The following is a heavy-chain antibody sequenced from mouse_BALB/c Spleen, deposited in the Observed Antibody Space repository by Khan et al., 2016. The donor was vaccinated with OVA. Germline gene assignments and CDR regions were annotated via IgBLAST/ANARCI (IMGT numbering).Heavy chain of an antibody. CDR2: ILPGSGSS. CDR3: GRRLTGGSMDL. Sequence: QIQLVQSGAELMKPGASVKISCKATGYTVSSYWIEWIKQRPGHGLEWIGEILPGSGSSKYNEKFKGKATFTEDSSSNTAYMLLSSLTSEDSAVYYLGRRLTGGSMDLWGQGTTVTVSS. V-gene: IGHV1-9*01. J-gene: IGHJ4*01. CDR1: GYTVSSYW.